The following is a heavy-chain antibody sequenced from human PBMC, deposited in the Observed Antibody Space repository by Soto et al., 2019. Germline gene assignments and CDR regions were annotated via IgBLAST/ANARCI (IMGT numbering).Heavy chain of an antibody. CDR3: ARVSLVGPSGGRYFDY. CDR1: GFTFSAHY. CDR2: IKNKANSYTT. Sequence: EVQLVESGGGLVQPGGSLRLSCAASGFTFSAHYMEWVRQAPGKGLEWVGRIKNKANSYTTEYAASVEGRFTSSREDSQNSLYLQMNSLKTEDTAVYYCARVSLVGPSGGRYFDYWGQGSQVAVSS. J-gene: IGHJ4*02. D-gene: IGHD1-26*01. V-gene: IGHV3-72*01.